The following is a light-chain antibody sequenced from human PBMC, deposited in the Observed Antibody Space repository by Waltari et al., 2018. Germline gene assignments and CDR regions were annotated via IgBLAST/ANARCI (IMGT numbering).Light chain of an antibody. CDR1: INDVGGYDY. J-gene: IGLJ3*02. Sequence: QSALTQPASVSGSPGQSITISCTGTINDVGGYDYVSWYQHHPGKAPKLIIYDVSDRPSGVSNRFSGSRSANTASRAISGLQAEDEAHYYCGSYTSSDTWVFGGGTKLTVL. CDR2: DVS. V-gene: IGLV2-14*01. CDR3: GSYTSSDTWV.